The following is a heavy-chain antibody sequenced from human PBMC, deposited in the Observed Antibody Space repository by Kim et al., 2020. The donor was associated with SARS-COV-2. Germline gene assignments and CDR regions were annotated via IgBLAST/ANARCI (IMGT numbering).Heavy chain of an antibody. Sequence: GESLKISCKGSGYSFTSYWIGWVRQMPGKGLEWMGIIYPGDSDTRYSPSFQGQVTISADKSISTAYLQWSSLKASDTAMYYCARAGVIDYYYFGMDVWGQGTTVTVSS. CDR1: GYSFTSYW. CDR2: IYPGDSDT. J-gene: IGHJ6*02. CDR3: ARAGVIDYYYFGMDV. D-gene: IGHD2-8*01. V-gene: IGHV5-51*01.